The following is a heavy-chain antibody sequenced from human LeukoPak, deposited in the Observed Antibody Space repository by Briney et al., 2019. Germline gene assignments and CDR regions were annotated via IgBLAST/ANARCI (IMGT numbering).Heavy chain of an antibody. D-gene: IGHD6-13*01. J-gene: IGHJ4*01. Sequence: GESLKISCEGSGYNFTIFWIGWVRQMPGKGLEWMGIIYPDDSDIKYSPSFPGQVTISVDKSVSTAYLQLNNLKAADTAMYYCTRPGPYSGNWYGDYWGQGTLLTVSS. CDR1: GYNFTIFW. CDR3: TRPGPYSGNWYGDY. CDR2: IYPDDSDI. V-gene: IGHV5-51*01.